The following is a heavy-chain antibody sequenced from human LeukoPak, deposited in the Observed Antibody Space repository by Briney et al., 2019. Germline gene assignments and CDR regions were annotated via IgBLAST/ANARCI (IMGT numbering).Heavy chain of an antibody. V-gene: IGHV4-59*13. CDR1: GGSISSYY. D-gene: IGHD6-13*01. CDR2: IYYSGST. CDR3: ARAQYSSSWYSYYYYYMDV. Sequence: SETLSLTCTVSGGSISSYYWSWIRQPPGKGLEWIGYIYYSGSTNYNPSLKSRVTISVDTSKNQFSLKLNSVTAADTAVYYCARAQYSSSWYSYYYYYMDVWGKGTTVTVSS. J-gene: IGHJ6*03.